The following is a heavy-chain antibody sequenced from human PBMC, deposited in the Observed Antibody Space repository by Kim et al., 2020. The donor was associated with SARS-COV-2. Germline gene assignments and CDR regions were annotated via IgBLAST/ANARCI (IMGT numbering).Heavy chain of an antibody. Sequence: VEGRFTISTVNSKNTLYLQMNSLRAEDTAVYYCAKDVVGAGSYAPHGMDVWGQGTTVTVSS. D-gene: IGHD3-10*01. CDR3: AKDVVGAGSYAPHGMDV. V-gene: IGHV3-30*02. J-gene: IGHJ6*02.